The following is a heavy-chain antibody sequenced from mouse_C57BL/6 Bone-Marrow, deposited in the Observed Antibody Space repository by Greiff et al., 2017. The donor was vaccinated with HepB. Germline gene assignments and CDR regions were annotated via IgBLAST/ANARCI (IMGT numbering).Heavy chain of an antibody. CDR2: INPYNGGT. J-gene: IGHJ4*01. CDR1: GYTFTDYY. D-gene: IGHD1-1*01. V-gene: IGHV1-19*01. CDR3: ARSYYGNAMDY. Sequence: VQLQQSGPVLVKPGASVKMSCKASGYTFTDYYMNWVKQSHGKSLEWIGVINPYNGGTSYNQKFKGKATLTVDKSSSTAYMELNSLTSEDSAVYYCARSYYGNAMDYWGQGTSVTVSS.